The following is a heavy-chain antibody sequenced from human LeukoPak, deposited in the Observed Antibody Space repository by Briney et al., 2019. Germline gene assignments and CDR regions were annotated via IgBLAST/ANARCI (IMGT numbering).Heavy chain of an antibody. D-gene: IGHD2-15*01. CDR1: GGSINSYY. V-gene: IGHV4-59*01. CDR2: IYYSGTT. CDR3: ARESPACGGGSCYDY. J-gene: IGHJ4*02. Sequence: PSETLPLTCTVSGGSINSYYWSWIRQPPGKGLEWIGFIYYSGTTNYNPSLKSRVTISVDTSNNQFSLKLSSVTAADTAVYYCARESPACGGGSCYDYWGQGTLVTVSS.